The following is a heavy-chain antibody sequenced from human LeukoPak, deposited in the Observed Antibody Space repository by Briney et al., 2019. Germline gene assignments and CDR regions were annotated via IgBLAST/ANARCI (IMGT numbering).Heavy chain of an antibody. CDR3: ARLANWFDP. CDR2: IYPGDSDT. V-gene: IGHV5-51*01. CDR1: GYSFASYW. Sequence: GASLQISCKGSGYSFASYWIGWVRQMPGKGLEWMGIIYPGDSDTTYSPSFQGQVTISADKSTSTAYLQWSSLKASDTAMYYCARLANWFDPWGQGTLVTVSS. J-gene: IGHJ5*02.